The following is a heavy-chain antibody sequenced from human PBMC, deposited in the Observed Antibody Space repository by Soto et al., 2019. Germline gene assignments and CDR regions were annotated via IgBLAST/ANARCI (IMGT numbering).Heavy chain of an antibody. CDR3: ARVRGAVGGDIAIDY. J-gene: IGHJ4*02. Sequence: SETLSLTCTASGGSISSSNYYWSWIRQPPGKGLEWIGYIYYGGDSFYNPSLKSRVTISVDTSKNQFSLKVNSVTAADTAVYYCARVRGAVGGDIAIDYWGQGSLVTVSS. CDR2: IYYGGDS. V-gene: IGHV4-30-4*01. D-gene: IGHD3-10*01. CDR1: GGSISSSNYY.